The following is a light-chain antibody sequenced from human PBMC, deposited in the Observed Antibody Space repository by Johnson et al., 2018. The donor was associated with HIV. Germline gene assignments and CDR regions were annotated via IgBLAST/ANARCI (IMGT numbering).Light chain of an antibody. CDR2: EDY. CDR3: GVWDASLSPHYV. J-gene: IGLJ1*01. Sequence: QSVLTQPPSVSAAPGQRVNISCSGHSSNIENYFVSWYQQLPGAAPRLLIYEDYKRPSGIPDRFSGSKSGASATLGITGLQTGDEADYYCGVWDASLSPHYVFGTGTTVIVL. V-gene: IGLV1-51*02. CDR1: SSNIENYF.